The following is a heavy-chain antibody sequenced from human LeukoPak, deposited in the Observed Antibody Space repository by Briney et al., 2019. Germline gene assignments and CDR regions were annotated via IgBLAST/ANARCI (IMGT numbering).Heavy chain of an antibody. J-gene: IGHJ4*02. CDR1: GFTFSSYS. V-gene: IGHV3-21*01. CDR3: ARADTIFGVVTDY. CDR2: ISSSSSYI. Sequence: KPGGSLRLSCAASGFTFSSYSMNWVRQAPGKGLEWVSSISSSSSYIYYADSVKGRFTISRDNAKNSLYLQMNSLRAEDTAVYYCARADTIFGVVTDYWGQGTLVTVSS. D-gene: IGHD3-3*01.